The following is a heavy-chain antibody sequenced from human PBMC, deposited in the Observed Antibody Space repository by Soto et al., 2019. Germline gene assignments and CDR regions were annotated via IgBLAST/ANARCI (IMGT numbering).Heavy chain of an antibody. J-gene: IGHJ4*02. CDR2: IYYSGRT. CDR1: GESISSSSYY. D-gene: IGHD2-21*02. V-gene: IGHV4-39*01. CDR3: ARQRTTVVTQAYFDH. Sequence: SETLSLTCSVSGESISSSSYYWGWIRQHPGKGLEWIGSIYYSGRTYYNPSFKSRVTISIDTSKNQFSLKLSSVTATDTAVYYCARQRTTVVTQAYFDHWGQGALVTVSS.